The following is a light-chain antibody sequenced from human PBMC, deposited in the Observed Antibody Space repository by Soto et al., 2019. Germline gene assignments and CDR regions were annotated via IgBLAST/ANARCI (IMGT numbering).Light chain of an antibody. CDR3: QQYNNWHTWT. Sequence: EILMTQSPATLSVSPGERATLSCGASQSVSSNLAWYQQKPGQAPRLLIYGASTRATGIPASFSGSGSGTEFTLTISSLKSEDFAVYYCQQYNNWHTWTFGHGTKVDIK. V-gene: IGKV3-15*01. J-gene: IGKJ1*01. CDR1: QSVSSN. CDR2: GAS.